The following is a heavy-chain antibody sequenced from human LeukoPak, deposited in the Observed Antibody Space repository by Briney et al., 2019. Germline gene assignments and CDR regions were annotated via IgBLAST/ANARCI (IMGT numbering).Heavy chain of an antibody. CDR3: ARGSGSSWYFYFDY. CDR2: ISTGSSYI. Sequence: GGSLRLSCAASGFTFSSYSMNWVRQAPGKGLEWVSSISTGSSYIYYADSVKGRFTISRDNAKNSVYLQMNSLRAEDTALYYCARGSGSSWYFYFDYWGQGTLVTVSS. J-gene: IGHJ4*02. CDR1: GFTFSSYS. V-gene: IGHV3-21*04. D-gene: IGHD6-13*01.